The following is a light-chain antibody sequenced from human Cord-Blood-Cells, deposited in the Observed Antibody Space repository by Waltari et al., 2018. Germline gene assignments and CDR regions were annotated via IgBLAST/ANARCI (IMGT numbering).Light chain of an antibody. CDR2: QDS. Sequence: SYELTQPPSVSVSPGRTASITCSRAELGDKYPCWYQQKPGQSPVLVIYQDSKRPSGIPERFAGSNSGNTATLTISGTQAMDEADYYCQAWDSSTYVFGTGTKVTVL. CDR1: ELGDKY. J-gene: IGLJ1*01. CDR3: QAWDSSTYV. V-gene: IGLV3-1*01.